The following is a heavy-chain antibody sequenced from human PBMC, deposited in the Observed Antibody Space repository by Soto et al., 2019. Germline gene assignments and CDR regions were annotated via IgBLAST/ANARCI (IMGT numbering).Heavy chain of an antibody. CDR1: GFTFSSYA. Sequence: GVSLRLSCSASGFTFSSYAMSWVRQAPGKGLEWVSAISGSGGSTYYADSVKGRFTISRDNSKNTLYLQMNSLRAEATAVYYCEREDSIIIPAVSDFWGQGTLVTGSA. V-gene: IGHV3-23*01. D-gene: IGHD2-2*01. CDR3: EREDSIIIPAVSDF. CDR2: ISGSGGST. J-gene: IGHJ4*02.